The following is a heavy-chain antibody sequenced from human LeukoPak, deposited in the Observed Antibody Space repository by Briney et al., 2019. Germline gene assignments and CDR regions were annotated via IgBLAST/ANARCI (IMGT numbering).Heavy chain of an antibody. Sequence: PGGSLRLSCAASGFTSGFTFSLYAMRWVRQTPGKGLEWVSVITGNSGDTYYADSVNGRFTISRDNSKNTLYLQMNSLRAEDTAVYYCAKGQTSESRFDYWGQGTLVTVSS. CDR1: GFTFSLYA. V-gene: IGHV3-23*01. CDR2: ITGNSGDT. J-gene: IGHJ4*02. CDR3: AKGQTSESRFDY.